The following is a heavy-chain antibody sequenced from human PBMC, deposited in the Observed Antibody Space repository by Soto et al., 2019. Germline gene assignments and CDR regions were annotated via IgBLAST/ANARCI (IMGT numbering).Heavy chain of an antibody. CDR3: ARYFHMNGYARGWIAP. D-gene: IGHD5-12*01. CDR1: GDSVTSAGYY. CDR2: ISHSGRT. J-gene: IGHJ5*02. V-gene: IGHV4-61*08. Sequence: QVQLQESGPGLVKPSETLSLTCTVTGDSVTSAGYYWTWLRQSPGKGLEWLGYISHSGRTTYNPLLNTRVTLSLDMSNDQYCLSLSSVNAADTAVYYCARYFHMNGYARGWIAPWGRGIQVTVSS.